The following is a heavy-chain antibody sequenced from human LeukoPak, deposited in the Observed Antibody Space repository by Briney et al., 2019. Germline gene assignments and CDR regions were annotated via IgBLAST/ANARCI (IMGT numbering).Heavy chain of an antibody. Sequence: SETLSLTCTVSGGSISSSSYYWGWIRQPPGKGLEWIGSIYYSGSTYYNPSLKSRVTISVDTSKNQSSLKLSSVTAADTAVYYCARAYCGGDCYLFDYWGQGTLVTVSS. V-gene: IGHV4-39*07. CDR2: IYYSGST. CDR1: GGSISSSSYY. D-gene: IGHD2-21*02. J-gene: IGHJ4*02. CDR3: ARAYCGGDCYLFDY.